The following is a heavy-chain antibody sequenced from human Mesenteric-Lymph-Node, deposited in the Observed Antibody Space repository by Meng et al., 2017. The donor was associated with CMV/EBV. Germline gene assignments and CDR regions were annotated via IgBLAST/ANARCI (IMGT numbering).Heavy chain of an antibody. CDR3: ASPSYQPTTDYYYYGMDV. J-gene: IGHJ6*02. CDR1: GFTFSSYA. CDR2: IYSGGSST. D-gene: IGHD2-2*01. V-gene: IGHV3-23*03. Sequence: GESLKISCAASGFTFSSYAMSWVRQAPGKGLEWVSVIYSGGSSTYYADSVKGRFTISRDNSKNTLYLQMNSLRAEDTAVYYCASPSYQPTTDYYYYGMDVWGQGTTVTVSS.